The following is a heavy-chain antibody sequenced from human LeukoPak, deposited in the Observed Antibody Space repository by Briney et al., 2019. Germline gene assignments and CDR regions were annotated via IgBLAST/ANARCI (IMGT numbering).Heavy chain of an antibody. CDR2: ISYDGSNK. D-gene: IGHD5-24*01. J-gene: IGHJ3*02. CDR1: GFTFSNSG. Sequence: QPGGSLRLSCAASGFTFSNSGMSWVRQAPGKGLEWVAVISYDGSNKYYADSVKGRFTISRDNSKNTLYLQMNSLRAEDTAVYYCAKGGRRWLQPGDAFDIWGQGTMVTVSS. CDR3: AKGGRRWLQPGDAFDI. V-gene: IGHV3-30*18.